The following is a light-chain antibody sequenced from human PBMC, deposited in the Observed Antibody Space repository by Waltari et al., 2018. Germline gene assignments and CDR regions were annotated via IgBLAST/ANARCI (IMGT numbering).Light chain of an antibody. CDR2: DVS. Sequence: QSALTQPASVSGSPGQSIPLSCPGTSSDVGGYNYVSCYQQHPGKAPKLMIYDVSKRPSGVSHRFSGSKSGTTASLTISGLQAEDEADYYCSSYTSSSTLVVFGGGTKLTVL. V-gene: IGLV2-14*01. CDR1: SSDVGGYNY. J-gene: IGLJ2*01. CDR3: SSYTSSSTLVV.